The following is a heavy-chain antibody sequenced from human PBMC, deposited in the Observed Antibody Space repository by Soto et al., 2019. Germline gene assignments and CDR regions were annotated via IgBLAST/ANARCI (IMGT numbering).Heavy chain of an antibody. Sequence: ELQLLESGGGLVQPGGSLRLSCAASGFTFHIYVMNWVRQAPGKGLEGVSGISESRGDSYYADSVKGRFTISRDNSKNTLYLQMNSLRVEDTAVYFCARTRIPAALGATNSRGFDVWGQGTKVTVSS. CDR1: GFTFHIYV. J-gene: IGHJ3*01. D-gene: IGHD1-26*01. CDR3: ARTRIPAALGATNSRGFDV. CDR2: ISESRGDS. V-gene: IGHV3-23*01.